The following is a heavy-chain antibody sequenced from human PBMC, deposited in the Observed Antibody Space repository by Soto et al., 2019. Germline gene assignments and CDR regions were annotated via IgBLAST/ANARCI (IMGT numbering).Heavy chain of an antibody. J-gene: IGHJ3*01. CDR1: GASISSNKW. CDR2: IYDSGTT. V-gene: IGHV4-4*02. Sequence: QVQLQESGPGLVKPSGTLSLTCAVSGASISSNKWWIWVRQPPGKGLEWIGQIYDSGTTTYNPSLKSRVTISMDKSKNHFSLNLNSVTAADTAVYFCAKSNWCSGYSCYVAFDVWGRGTMVTVSS. CDR3: AKSNWCSGYSCYVAFDV. D-gene: IGHD3-22*01.